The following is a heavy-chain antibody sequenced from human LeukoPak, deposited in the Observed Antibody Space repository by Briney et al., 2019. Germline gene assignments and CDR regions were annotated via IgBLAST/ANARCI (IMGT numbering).Heavy chain of an antibody. CDR2: IKSKTDGGTT. CDR3: TTIAVAGTGSDYFDY. D-gene: IGHD6-19*01. V-gene: IGHV3-15*01. J-gene: IGHJ4*02. Sequence: PGGSLRLSCAASGFTFSNAWMSWVRQAPGKGLEWVGRIKSKTDGGTTDYAAPVKGRFTISRDDSKNTLYLQMNSLKTEDTAVYYCTTIAVAGTGSDYFDYWGQGTLVTVSS. CDR1: GFTFSNAW.